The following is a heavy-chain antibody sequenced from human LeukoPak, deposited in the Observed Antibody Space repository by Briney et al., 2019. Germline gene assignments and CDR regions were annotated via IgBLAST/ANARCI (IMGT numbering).Heavy chain of an antibody. V-gene: IGHV3-7*01. CDR3: AREDHSKYEY. Sequence: PGGSLRLSCVASGFSFSSYWMAWLRQAPGKGPEWVASIKRDGGEQYYADSVRGRFTISKDNAKNSLYLQINSLRAEDTAVYYCAREDHSKYEYWGQGTLVIVSS. CDR2: IKRDGGEQ. D-gene: IGHD4-11*01. J-gene: IGHJ4*02. CDR1: GFSFSSYW.